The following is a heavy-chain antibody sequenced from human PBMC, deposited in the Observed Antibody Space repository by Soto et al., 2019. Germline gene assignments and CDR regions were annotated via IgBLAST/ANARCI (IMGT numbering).Heavy chain of an antibody. Sequence: GGYLRLSCAASGFAFSSYAMSWVRQAPGKGLEWVSAISGSGGSTYYADSVKGRFTISRDNSKNTLYLQMNSLRAEDTAVYYCAKGIHLIFLSDGLWFDPWGQGTLVTVSS. CDR2: ISGSGGST. CDR1: GFAFSSYA. CDR3: AKGIHLIFLSDGLWFDP. V-gene: IGHV3-23*01. J-gene: IGHJ5*02.